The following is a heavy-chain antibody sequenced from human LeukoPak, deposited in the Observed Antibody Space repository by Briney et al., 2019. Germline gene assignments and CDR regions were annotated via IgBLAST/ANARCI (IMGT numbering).Heavy chain of an antibody. D-gene: IGHD2-15*01. CDR3: AREPPGSGDAFDI. CDR1: GXTFSTYI. Sequence: PGGSLRLSCAASGXTFSTYIMNWVRQAPGKGLEWVSSISGSGDHIYYADSLKGRFTISRDNAKNSLYLQMNSLRAEDTAVYYCAREPPGSGDAFDIWGQGTVVTVSS. J-gene: IGHJ3*02. V-gene: IGHV3-21*01. CDR2: ISGSGDHI.